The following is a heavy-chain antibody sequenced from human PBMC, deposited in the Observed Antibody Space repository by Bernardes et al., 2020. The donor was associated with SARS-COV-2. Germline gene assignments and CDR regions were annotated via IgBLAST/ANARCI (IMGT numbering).Heavy chain of an antibody. CDR3: ARERDYMRAAGRDFDY. CDR2: IHQSGDT. J-gene: IGHJ4*02. CDR1: GYSISSGYY. Sequence: SETLSLTCAVSGYSISSGYYWGWIREPPGKGLEWIGSIHQSGDTNYNPSLKFRVTISVDTSKNQFSLKLSSVTAADTAVYYCARERDYMRAAGRDFDYWGQGTLVTVSS. D-gene: IGHD6-13*01. V-gene: IGHV4-38-2*02.